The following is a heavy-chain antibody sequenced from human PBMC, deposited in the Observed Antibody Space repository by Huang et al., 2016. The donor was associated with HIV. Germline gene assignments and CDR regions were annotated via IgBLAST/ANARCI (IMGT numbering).Heavy chain of an antibody. CDR2: VSPYNGDT. CDR1: GYTFSGYA. D-gene: IGHD3-16*01. J-gene: IGHJ4*02. Sequence: QVKLVQSGAEVKKPGASVKVSCTTSGYTFSGYAITWVRQAPGQGLEWRGLVSPYNGDTNYVQNLQGSVTMTTDMSTTTAYMELRSLTSDDTAIYYCARKFGRDFDYWGQGTLVTVSS. CDR3: ARKFGRDFDY. V-gene: IGHV1-18*01.